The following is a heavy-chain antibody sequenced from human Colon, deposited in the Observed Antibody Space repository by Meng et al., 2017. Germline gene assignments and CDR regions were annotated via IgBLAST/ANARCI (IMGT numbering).Heavy chain of an antibody. CDR1: GYSFNSYA. CDR2: VNPGNGYT. D-gene: IGHD3-10*01. CDR3: AKVYYYVSGRYYFDH. J-gene: IGHJ5*02. V-gene: IGHV1-3*01. Sequence: ASVKVSCKASGYSFNSYAMHWLRQAPGQRPEWMGWVNPGNGYTKYSQKFQGRVTITRDTSATTAYLELSSLRSEDTAVYYCAKVYYYVSGRYYFDHWGQGTLVTVSS.